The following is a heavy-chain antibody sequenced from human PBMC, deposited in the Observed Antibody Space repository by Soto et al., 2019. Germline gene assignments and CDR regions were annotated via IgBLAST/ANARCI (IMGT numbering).Heavy chain of an antibody. D-gene: IGHD1-1*01. V-gene: IGHV4-59*08. CDR2: IFYSGIT. CDR1: GGSFSGYY. J-gene: IGHJ4*02. Sequence: SETLSLTCAVYGGSFSGYYWSWIRQPPGKGLEWIGYIFYSGITNYNPSLESRVTISVDTSKNQFSLKVNSVTAADTAVYYCARHYPIGNNWKSSDYSGQGTLVTVSS. CDR3: ARHYPIGNNWKSSDY.